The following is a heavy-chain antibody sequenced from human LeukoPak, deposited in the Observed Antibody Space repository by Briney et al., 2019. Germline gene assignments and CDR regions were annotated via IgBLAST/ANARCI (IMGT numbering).Heavy chain of an antibody. J-gene: IGHJ4*02. V-gene: IGHV4-61*01. CDR1: GGSVSGGSYY. CDR3: ASGQFLVSNDY. D-gene: IGHD5/OR15-5a*01. CDR2: FYYTGST. Sequence: SETLSLTCTVSGGSVSGGSYYWSWIRQPPGKGLEWIGYFYYTGSTNYDPSLKSRVTISVDTSKNQFSLRLSSVTAADTAVYYCASGQFLVSNDYWGQGILVTVSS.